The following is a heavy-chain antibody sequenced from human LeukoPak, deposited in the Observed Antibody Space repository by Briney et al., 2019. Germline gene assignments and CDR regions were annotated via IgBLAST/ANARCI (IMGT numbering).Heavy chain of an antibody. D-gene: IGHD3-16*01. V-gene: IGHV4-31*02. CDR3: ARSGGGVLPQGY. J-gene: IGHJ4*02. CDR2: IYYSGST. CDR1: GYY. Sequence: GYYWSWIRQHPGTGLEWIGYIYYSGSTYYNPSLKSRVTISVDTSKNQFSLKLSSVTAADTAVYYCARSGGGVLPQGYWGQGTLVTVSS.